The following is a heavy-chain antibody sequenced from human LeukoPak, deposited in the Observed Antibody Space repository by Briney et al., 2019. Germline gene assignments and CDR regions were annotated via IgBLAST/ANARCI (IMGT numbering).Heavy chain of an antibody. CDR2: ISGSGATT. V-gene: IGHV3-23*01. J-gene: IGHJ4*02. Sequence: PGGSLRLSCAASGFTFTSYSMNWVRQAPGKGLEWVSVISGSGATTYYADSVKGRFTISRDNSKNTLYLQMNSLRVDDTAVYYCAKDYYESGINWGEGTLVTVSS. CDR3: AKDYYESGIN. D-gene: IGHD3-10*01. CDR1: GFTFTSYS.